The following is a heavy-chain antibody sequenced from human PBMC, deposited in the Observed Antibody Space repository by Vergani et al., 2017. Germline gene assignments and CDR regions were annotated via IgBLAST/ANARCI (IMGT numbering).Heavy chain of an antibody. D-gene: IGHD2-2*02. CDR1: GGTFSSYA. CDR2: IIPIFGTA. CDR3: ARHCSSTSCYRPKDYYYYMDV. Sequence: VHLAESGAEVKKPGSSVKVSCKASGGTFSSYAISWVRQAPGQGLEWMGGIIPIFGTANYAQKFQGRVTITADESTSTAYMELSSLRSEDTAVYYCARHCSSTSCYRPKDYYYYMDVWGKGTTVTVSS. J-gene: IGHJ6*03. V-gene: IGHV1-69*01.